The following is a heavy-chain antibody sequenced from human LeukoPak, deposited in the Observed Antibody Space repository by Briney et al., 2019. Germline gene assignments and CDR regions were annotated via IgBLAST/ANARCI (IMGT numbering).Heavy chain of an antibody. J-gene: IGHJ6*04. CDR1: GFTFSSYA. CDR3: AREDAPYCSSTSCYYYYGMDV. D-gene: IGHD2-2*01. CDR2: ISYDGSNK. Sequence: GGSLRLSCAASGFTFSSYAMHWVRQAPGKGLEWVAVISYDGSNKYYADSVKGRFTISRDNSENTLYLQMNSLRAEDTAVYYCAREDAPYCSSTSCYYYYGMDVWGKGATVTVSS. V-gene: IGHV3-30*04.